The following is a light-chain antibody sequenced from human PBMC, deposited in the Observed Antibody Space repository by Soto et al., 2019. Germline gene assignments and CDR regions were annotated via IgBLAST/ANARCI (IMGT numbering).Light chain of an antibody. V-gene: IGKV1-27*01. CDR2: AAS. CDR3: QQYDSAPSLT. CDR1: QGISSF. Sequence: DIQMTQSPSSLSASVGDRVTVTCRASQGISSFLAWYQQKPGKVPKLLIYAASTLQPGVPSRFSGSGYGTDFTLTISSLQPEDVSTYYCQQYDSAPSLTFGGGTKVEIK. J-gene: IGKJ4*01.